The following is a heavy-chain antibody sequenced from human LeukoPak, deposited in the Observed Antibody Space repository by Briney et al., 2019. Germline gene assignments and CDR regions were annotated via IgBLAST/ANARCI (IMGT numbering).Heavy chain of an antibody. CDR3: AKDRQSWTSYGNGGDY. CDR2: IRYDGSNK. V-gene: IGHV3-30*02. CDR1: GFTFSSYG. Sequence: PGGSLGLSCAASGFTFSSYGMHWVRQAPGKGLEWVAFIRYDGSNKYYADSVKGRFTISRDSSKNTVYLQMNSLRAEDTAVYYCAKDRQSWTSYGNGGDYWGQGTLVTVSS. J-gene: IGHJ4*02. D-gene: IGHD2-2*01.